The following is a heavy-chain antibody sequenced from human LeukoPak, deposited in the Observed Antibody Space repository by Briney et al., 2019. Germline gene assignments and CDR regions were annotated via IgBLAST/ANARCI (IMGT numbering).Heavy chain of an antibody. J-gene: IGHJ5*02. CDR2: INSDGSST. Sequence: GGSLRLSCVASGFTFSNYWMHWVRQAPGKGLVWVPRINSDGSSTTYADSVKGRFTISRDNAKNTLYLQMNSLRAEDTAVYYCARDPHGYWWFDPWGQETLVTVSS. D-gene: IGHD5-18*01. V-gene: IGHV3-74*03. CDR3: ARDPHGYWWFDP. CDR1: GFTFSNYW.